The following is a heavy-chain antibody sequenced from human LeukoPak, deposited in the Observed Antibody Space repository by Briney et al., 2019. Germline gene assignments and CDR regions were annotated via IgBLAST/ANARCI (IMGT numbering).Heavy chain of an antibody. V-gene: IGHV3-30*02. D-gene: IGHD3-10*01. J-gene: IGHJ5*02. CDR2: IRDQVNEK. Sequence: PGGSLRLSCAASGFTFSSYGMHWGRQAPGKGLERVALIRDQVNEKYYADSARGRFTIPRDDTKKTLYLEMNSLRPQEPAFCYCVKDLVRDQGFGESWGQGALVTVSS. CDR1: GFTFSSYG. CDR3: VKDLVRDQGFGES.